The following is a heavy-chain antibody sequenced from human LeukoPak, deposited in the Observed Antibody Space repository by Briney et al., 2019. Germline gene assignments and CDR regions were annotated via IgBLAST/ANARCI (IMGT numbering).Heavy chain of an antibody. Sequence: PGASLRLSCAASGFTFSSYAMSWVRQAPGKGLEWVSTISGSGGSTYYADSVKGRFTISRDNSKNTLYLQMNSLRAEDTAVYYCAKDQKRARGYYEVDYWGRGTLVTVSS. V-gene: IGHV3-23*01. CDR1: GFTFSSYA. D-gene: IGHD1-26*01. CDR2: ISGSGGST. J-gene: IGHJ4*02. CDR3: AKDQKRARGYYEVDY.